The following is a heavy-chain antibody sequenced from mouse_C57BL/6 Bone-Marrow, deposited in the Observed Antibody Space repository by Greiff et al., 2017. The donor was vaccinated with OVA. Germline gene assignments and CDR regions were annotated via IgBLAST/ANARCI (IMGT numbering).Heavy chain of an antibody. CDR1: GFTFSDYY. CDR2: ISNGGGST. J-gene: IGHJ4*01. D-gene: IGHD2-12*01. Sequence: EVKLVESGGGLVQPGGSLKLSCAAFGFTFSDYYMYWVRQTPEKRLEWVAYISNGGGSTYYPDTVKGRFTISRDNAKNTLYLQMSRLKSEDTAMYYCARQGVYDVRMDYWGQGTSVTVSS. V-gene: IGHV5-12*01. CDR3: ARQGVYDVRMDY.